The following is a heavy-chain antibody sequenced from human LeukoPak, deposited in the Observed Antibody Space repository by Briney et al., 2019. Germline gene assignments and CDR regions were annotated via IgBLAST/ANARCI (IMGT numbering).Heavy chain of an antibody. CDR3: AHSLTPVTYLDY. Sequence: SGPTLVKPTQTLTLTCTFSGFSLSTSGVGVGWIRQPPGKALEWLALIYWYDDKRYSPSLKSRLTITKHTSKNQVVRTMTNMHPVDTTTYYCAHSLTPVTYLDYWGQGTLVTVSS. CDR2: IYWYDDK. CDR1: GFSLSTSGVG. J-gene: IGHJ4*02. V-gene: IGHV2-5*01. D-gene: IGHD4-17*01.